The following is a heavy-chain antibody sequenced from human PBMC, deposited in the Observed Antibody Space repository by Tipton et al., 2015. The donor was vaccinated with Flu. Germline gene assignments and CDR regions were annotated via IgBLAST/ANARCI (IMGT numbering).Heavy chain of an antibody. CDR3: ARERDGRDGYNWQWFDP. CDR2: ISAYNGNT. J-gene: IGHJ5*02. CDR1: GYTFTSYG. Sequence: QSGAEVKKPGASVKVSCKASGYTFTSYGISWVRQAPGQGLEWMGWISAYNGNTNYAQKLQGRLTMTTDTSTSTAYMELRSLRSDDTAVYYCARERDGRDGYNWQWFDPWGQGTLVTVSS. D-gene: IGHD5-24*01. V-gene: IGHV1-18*01.